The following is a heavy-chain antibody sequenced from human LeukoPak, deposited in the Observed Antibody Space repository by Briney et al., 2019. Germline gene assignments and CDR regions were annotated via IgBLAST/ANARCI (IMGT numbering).Heavy chain of an antibody. CDR2: INPNSGGT. J-gene: IGHJ6*03. Sequence: GASVKVSCKASGYTFTGYYMHWVRQAPGQGLEWMGWINPNSGGTNYAQKFQGRVTMTRDTSISTAYMELSRLRSDDTAVYYCARDQISDDILTGYYYYYYMDVWGKGTTVTVSS. D-gene: IGHD3-9*01. V-gene: IGHV1-2*02. CDR1: GYTFTGYY. CDR3: ARDQISDDILTGYYYYYYMDV.